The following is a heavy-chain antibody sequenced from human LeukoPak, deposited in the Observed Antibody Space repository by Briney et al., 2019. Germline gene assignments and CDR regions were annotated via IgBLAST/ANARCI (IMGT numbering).Heavy chain of an antibody. CDR3: ARESSPDAFDI. CDR1: GGSISSGGYY. V-gene: IGHV4-61*08. D-gene: IGHD6-6*01. CDR2: IYYSGST. Sequence: SETLSLTCTVSGGSISSGGYYWSWNRQHPGKGLEWIGYIYYSGSTNYNPSLKSRVTISVDTSKNQFSLKLSSVTAADTAVYYCARESSPDAFDIWGQGTMVTVSS. J-gene: IGHJ3*02.